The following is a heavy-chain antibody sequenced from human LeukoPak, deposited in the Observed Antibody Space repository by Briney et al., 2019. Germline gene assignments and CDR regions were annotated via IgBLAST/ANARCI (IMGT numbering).Heavy chain of an antibody. D-gene: IGHD2-2*01. CDR1: GGTFISYA. CDR3: ARDLGYCSSTSCYGDY. J-gene: IGHJ4*02. CDR2: IIPIFGTA. V-gene: IGHV1-69*13. Sequence: ASVKVSCKASGGTFISYAISWVRHAPGQGLEWMGGIIPIFGTANYAQKFQGRVTITADGSTSTAYMELSSLRSEDTAVYYCARDLGYCSSTSCYGDYWGQGTLVTVSS.